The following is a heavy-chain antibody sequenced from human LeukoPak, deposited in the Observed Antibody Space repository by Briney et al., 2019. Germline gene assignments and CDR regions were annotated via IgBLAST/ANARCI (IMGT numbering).Heavy chain of an antibody. CDR3: AKGKNTGSYLSHVDY. Sequence: GGSLRLSCAASGFTLDEYTMHWVRQAPGKGLEWVSLITWDGGSTYYADSVKGRFTISRDNSKNSLYLQMNSLRTEDTALYYCAKGKNTGSYLSHVDYWGQGTLVTVSS. V-gene: IGHV3-43*01. J-gene: IGHJ4*02. CDR1: GFTLDEYT. D-gene: IGHD3-10*01. CDR2: ITWDGGST.